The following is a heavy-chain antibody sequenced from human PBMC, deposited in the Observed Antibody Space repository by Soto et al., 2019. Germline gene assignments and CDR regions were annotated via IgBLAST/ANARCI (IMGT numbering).Heavy chain of an antibody. J-gene: IGHJ4*02. Sequence: PGWSMRLSCAASGFTFGSYLMHWVSQSPGKGLVWVSRINSDGSLITYADSVKGRFTISRDNAKNTLYLQMNSLRGEDTAVYYCIRDSSGSYWGQGTLVTVSS. V-gene: IGHV3-74*03. CDR2: INSDGSLI. D-gene: IGHD6-19*01. CDR1: GFTFGSYL. CDR3: IRDSSGSY.